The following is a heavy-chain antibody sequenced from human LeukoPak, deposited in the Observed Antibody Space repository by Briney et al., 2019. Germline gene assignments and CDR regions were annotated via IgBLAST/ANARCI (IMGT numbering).Heavy chain of an antibody. CDR3: ATGVAAAGVPFDY. CDR2: FDPEDGET. Sequence: EASVKVSCKASGYTLTELSMHWVRQAPGKGLEWMGGFDPEDGETIYAQKFQGRVTLTEDTSTDTAYMELSSLRSEDTAVYYCATGVAAAGVPFDYWGQGTLVTVSS. J-gene: IGHJ4*02. D-gene: IGHD6-13*01. CDR1: GYTLTELS. V-gene: IGHV1-24*01.